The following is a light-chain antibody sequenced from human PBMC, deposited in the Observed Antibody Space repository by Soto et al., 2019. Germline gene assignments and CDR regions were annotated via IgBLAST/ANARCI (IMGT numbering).Light chain of an antibody. V-gene: IGLV2-14*01. CDR2: EVT. CDR3: NSYTTSSTYV. CDR1: SSDVGGYNY. J-gene: IGLJ1*01. Sequence: QSVLTQPASVSGSPGQSITISCTGTSSDVGGYNYVSWYQQHPGKAPKLMIYEVTNRPSGVSNRFSGSKSGNTASLTISGLQAEDEADYYCNSYTTSSTYVLGTGTKVTVL.